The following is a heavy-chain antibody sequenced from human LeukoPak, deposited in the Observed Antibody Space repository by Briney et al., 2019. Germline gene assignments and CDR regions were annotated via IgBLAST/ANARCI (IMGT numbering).Heavy chain of an antibody. J-gene: IGHJ4*02. CDR2: ISENGGTT. Sequence: PGGSLRLFRAASGFTYSLYSLRGVTRARGRGLVEVSAISENGGTTFYADSEKGRFTITRDNSKNTLFVQMNSLRGEDTAVYYYAKDYGPKQLVFLDSWGQGTLVTVSS. CDR1: GFTYSLYS. V-gene: IGHV3-23*01. D-gene: IGHD6-13*01. CDR3: AKDYGPKQLVFLDS.